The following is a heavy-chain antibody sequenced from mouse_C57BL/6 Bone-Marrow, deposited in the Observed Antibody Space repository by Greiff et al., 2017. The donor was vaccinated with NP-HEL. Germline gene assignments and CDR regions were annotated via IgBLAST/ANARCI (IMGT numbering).Heavy chain of an antibody. CDR3: VRQAYGNPLWFAY. Sequence: EVKLVESGGGLVQPKGSLKLSCAASGFSFNTYAMNWVRQAPGKGLEWVARIRSKSNNYATYYADSVKDRFTISRDDSESMLYLQMNNLKTEDTAMYYCVRQAYGNPLWFAYWGQGTLVTVSA. D-gene: IGHD2-10*02. V-gene: IGHV10-1*01. CDR1: GFSFNTYA. J-gene: IGHJ3*01. CDR2: IRSKSNNYAT.